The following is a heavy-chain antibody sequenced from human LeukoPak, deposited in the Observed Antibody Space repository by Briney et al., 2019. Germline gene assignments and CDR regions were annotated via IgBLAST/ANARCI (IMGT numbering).Heavy chain of an antibody. V-gene: IGHV1-69*06. J-gene: IGHJ4*02. CDR3: ARGRGGTTLMDY. Sequence: ASVKVSCKASGGTFSSYAISWVRQAPGQGLEWMGGIIPIFGTANYAQKFQGRVTITADKSTSTAYMELSSLRSEDTAVYYCARGRGGTTLMDYWGQGTLVTVSS. D-gene: IGHD1-7*01. CDR1: GGTFSSYA. CDR2: IIPIFGTA.